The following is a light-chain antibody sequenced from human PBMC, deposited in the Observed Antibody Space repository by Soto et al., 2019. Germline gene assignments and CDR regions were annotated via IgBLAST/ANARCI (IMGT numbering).Light chain of an antibody. V-gene: IGLV2-18*02. CDR3: MSYVGGNSVA. CDR2: DVT. J-gene: IGLJ2*01. Sequence: QSALTQPPSVSGSPGQSVTISCTGTIDDVGSYYRVSWYQQPPGTAPKLLIYDVTNRPSGVPDRFSGSRSGHTASLTISGLQAEDEADYYCMSYVGGNSVAFGGGTKLTVL. CDR1: IDDVGSYYR.